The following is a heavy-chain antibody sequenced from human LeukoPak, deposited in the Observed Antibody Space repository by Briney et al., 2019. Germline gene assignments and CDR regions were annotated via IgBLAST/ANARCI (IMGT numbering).Heavy chain of an antibody. Sequence: SETLCLTCTVSGGSISSYYWSWVRQPPGKGLEWIGYIYNSGSTKYNTPPRSRVSTSVGTSKNQFSLDLRSVTAADTAVYYCARGPLYHDSSGYSPSYSYAMDAWGQGTTVTVSS. V-gene: IGHV4-59*01. J-gene: IGHJ6*02. CDR3: ARGPLYHDSSGYSPSYSYAMDA. CDR2: IYNSGST. D-gene: IGHD3-22*01. CDR1: GGSISSYY.